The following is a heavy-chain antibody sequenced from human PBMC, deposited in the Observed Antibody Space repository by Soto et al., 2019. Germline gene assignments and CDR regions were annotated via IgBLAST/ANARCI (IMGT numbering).Heavy chain of an antibody. CDR2: IYSGGST. V-gene: IGHV3-66*01. D-gene: IGHD3-10*01. CDR3: ARGQVTMVRGVIGPTNDAFDI. Sequence: GGSLRLSCAASGFTVSSNYMSWVRQAPGKELEWVSVIYSGGSTYYADSVKGRFTISRDNSKNTLYLQMNSLRAEDTAVYYCARGQVTMVRGVIGPTNDAFDIWGQGTMVTVSS. CDR1: GFTVSSNY. J-gene: IGHJ3*02.